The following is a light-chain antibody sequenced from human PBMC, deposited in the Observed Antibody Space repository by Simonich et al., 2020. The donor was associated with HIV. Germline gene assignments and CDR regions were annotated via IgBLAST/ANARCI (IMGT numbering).Light chain of an antibody. CDR2: NIS. CDR3: MQSTHWPPWT. J-gene: IGKJ1*01. Sequence: DVVMTQSPLSLPVTLWQPAIAGRSSQSLVHSDGNTYLTWFQQRPGQSPRRLIYNISNRDSGVPDRFSGSGSGTDFTLKISRVEAEDVGVYYCMQSTHWPPWTFGQGTKVEIK. CDR1: QSLVHSDGNTY. V-gene: IGKV2-30*02.